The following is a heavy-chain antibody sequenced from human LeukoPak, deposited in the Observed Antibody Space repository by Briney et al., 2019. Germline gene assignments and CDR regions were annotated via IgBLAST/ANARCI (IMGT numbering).Heavy chain of an antibody. Sequence: SQTLSLTCTVSGGSISSGNYYWSWIRQPAGKGLEWIGRIYTSGSTNYNPSLKSRVTISVDTSKNQFSLKLSSVTAADTAVYYCASYIAARAYWYFDLWGRGTLVTVSS. CDR1: GGSISSGNYY. J-gene: IGHJ2*01. CDR2: IYTSGST. CDR3: ASYIAARAYWYFDL. V-gene: IGHV4-61*02. D-gene: IGHD6-6*01.